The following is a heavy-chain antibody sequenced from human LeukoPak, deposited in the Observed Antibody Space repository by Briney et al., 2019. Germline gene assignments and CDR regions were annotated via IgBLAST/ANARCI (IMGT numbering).Heavy chain of an antibody. CDR3: ARTEAGGSFDY. CDR2: ISAYNGNT. J-gene: IGHJ4*02. CDR1: GYTFTSYG. V-gene: IGHV1-18*01. Sequence: ASAKVSCKASGYTFTSYGISWVRQAPGQGLEWMGWISAYNGNTNYAQKLQGRVTMTSDTSTSTAYMELRSLRSDDTAVYYCARTEAGGSFDYWGQGTLVTVSS. D-gene: IGHD1-14*01.